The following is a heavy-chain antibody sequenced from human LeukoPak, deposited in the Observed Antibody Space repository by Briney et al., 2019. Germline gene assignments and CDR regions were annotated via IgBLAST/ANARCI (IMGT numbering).Heavy chain of an antibody. CDR1: GFTFSSYS. Sequence: GGSLRLSCAASGFTFSSYSMNWVRQAPGKGLEWVSYISSSSSTIYYADSVKGRFTISRDNAKNSLYLQMNSLRAEDTAVYYCARSRWLQVGGRGSLCDYWGQGTLVTVSS. D-gene: IGHD5-24*01. J-gene: IGHJ4*02. CDR3: ARSRWLQVGGRGSLCDY. CDR2: ISSSSSTI. V-gene: IGHV3-48*04.